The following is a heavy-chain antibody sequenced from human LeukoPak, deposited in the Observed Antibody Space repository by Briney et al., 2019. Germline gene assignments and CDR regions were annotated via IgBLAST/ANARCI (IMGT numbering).Heavy chain of an antibody. J-gene: IGHJ4*02. CDR1: GYTFTSYA. CDR3: ARDQSSWHSDFDY. CDR2: INAGNGNT. V-gene: IGHV1-3*01. D-gene: IGHD6-13*01. Sequence: ASVKVSCKASGYTFTSYAMHWVRQAPGQRLEWMGWINAGNGNTKYSQKFQGRVTITRDTSTSTVYMELSSLRSEDTAVYYCARDQSSWHSDFDYWGQGTLVTVSS.